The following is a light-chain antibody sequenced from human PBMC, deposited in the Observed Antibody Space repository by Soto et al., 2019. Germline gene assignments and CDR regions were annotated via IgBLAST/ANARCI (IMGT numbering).Light chain of an antibody. CDR1: SGNSSC. Sequence: AILMTQSPSSFSGSXGDRATIGSRTCSGNSSCLARYHQKPGXAPKLXIYAASTLQSGVPSRFSGSGSGKEFNITISSLQPEDLATYECQQLNSYPTFGQGTRLEI. J-gene: IGKJ5*01. V-gene: IGKV1-8*01. CDR2: AAS. CDR3: QQLNSYPT.